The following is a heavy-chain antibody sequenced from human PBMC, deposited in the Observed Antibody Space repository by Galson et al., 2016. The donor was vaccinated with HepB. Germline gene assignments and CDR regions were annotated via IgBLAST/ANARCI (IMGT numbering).Heavy chain of an antibody. CDR3: VKDSYDSSALWVGCFDY. CDR1: GFTFKYHA. Sequence: SLRLSCAASGFTFKYHAMSWVRQAPGKGLEYVSAISSDVDSTNYADSVKGRFTISRDNSKNTLHLQMSSLRAEDTAVYYCVKDSYDSSALWVGCFDYWGQGTLVTVSS. D-gene: IGHD3-22*01. J-gene: IGHJ4*02. V-gene: IGHV3-64D*08. CDR2: ISSDVDST.